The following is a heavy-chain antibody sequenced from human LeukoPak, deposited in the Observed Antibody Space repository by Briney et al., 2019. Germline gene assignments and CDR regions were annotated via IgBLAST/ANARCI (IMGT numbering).Heavy chain of an antibody. D-gene: IGHD3-10*01. CDR1: GGSISSYY. Sequence: PSETLSLTCTVSGGSISSYYWTWIRQPAGKGLEWIGRIYTSGTTNSNPSLKSRVTMSVDTSKNQFSLKLSSVTAADTAVYYCARDAYRAGTYSGDLWFDLWGQGTLVTVSS. CDR3: ARDAYRAGTYSGDLWFDL. J-gene: IGHJ5*02. CDR2: IYTSGTT. V-gene: IGHV4-4*07.